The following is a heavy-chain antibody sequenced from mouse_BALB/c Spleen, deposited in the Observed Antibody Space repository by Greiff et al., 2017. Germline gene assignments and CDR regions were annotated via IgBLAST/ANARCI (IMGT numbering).Heavy chain of an antibody. V-gene: IGHV1-55*01. D-gene: IGHD2-3*01. CDR2: IYPGSGST. J-gene: IGHJ3*01. CDR3: ARDDGYYVPY. Sequence: QVQLQQPGAELVKPGTSVKLSCKASGYNFTSYWINWVKLRPGQGLEWIGDIYPGSGSTNYNEKFKSKATLTVDTSSSTAYMQLSSLASEDSALYYCARDDGYYVPYWGQGTLVTVSA. CDR1: GYNFTSYW.